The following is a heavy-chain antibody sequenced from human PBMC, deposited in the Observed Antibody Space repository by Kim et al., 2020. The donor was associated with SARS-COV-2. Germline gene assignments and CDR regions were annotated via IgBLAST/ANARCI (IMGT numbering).Heavy chain of an antibody. J-gene: IGHJ6*02. V-gene: IGHV7-4-1*02. CDR2: INTNTGNP. D-gene: IGHD3-3*01. CDR1: GYTFTSYA. Sequence: ASVKVSCKASGYTFTSYAMNWVRQAPGQGLEWMGWINTNTGNPTYAQGFTGRFVFSLDTSVSTAYLQISSLKAEDTAVYYCARGRDKTITIFGSVRLVSFGMDVWGQGTTVTVSS. CDR3: ARGRDKTITIFGSVRLVSFGMDV.